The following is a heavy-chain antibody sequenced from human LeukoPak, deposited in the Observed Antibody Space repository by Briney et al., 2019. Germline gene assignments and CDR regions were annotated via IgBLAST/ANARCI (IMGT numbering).Heavy chain of an antibody. D-gene: IGHD3-22*01. Sequence: PSETLSLTCTVSSGSISSYYWSWIRQPPGKGLEWIGYIYYSGSTNYNPSLKSRVTISVDTSKDQFSLKLSSVTAADTAVYYCAGHNYYDSCGYLLGYFDYWGQGTLVTVSS. V-gene: IGHV4-59*01. CDR3: AGHNYYDSCGYLLGYFDY. CDR2: IYYSGST. CDR1: SGSISSYY. J-gene: IGHJ4*02.